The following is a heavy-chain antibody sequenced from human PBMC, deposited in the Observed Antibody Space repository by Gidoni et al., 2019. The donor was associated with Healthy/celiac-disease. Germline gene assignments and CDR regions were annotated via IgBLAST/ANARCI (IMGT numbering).Heavy chain of an antibody. D-gene: IGHD5-12*01. J-gene: IGHJ4*02. Sequence: EVQLVESGGGLVQPGGSLRLSCAASGFSVSSNYMSWVRQAPGKGLELVSVIYSGGSTYYADSVKGRFTISRDNSKNTLYLQMNSLRAEDTAVYYCARAGGFFSRDGYNPYYFDYWGQGTLVTVSS. CDR2: IYSGGST. CDR3: ARAGGFFSRDGYNPYYFDY. CDR1: GFSVSSNY. V-gene: IGHV3-66*01.